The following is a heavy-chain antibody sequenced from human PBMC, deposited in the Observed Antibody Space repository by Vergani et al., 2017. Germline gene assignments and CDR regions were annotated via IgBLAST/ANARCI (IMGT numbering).Heavy chain of an antibody. CDR2: IWYDGKNE. CDR3: TSDAVTIWEHIVVVTAPPVYYYYYYGMDV. Sequence: QVHLVESGGGVVQPGRSLRLSCEASGFSFKSYAMHWVRQAPGKGLEWVAVIWYDGKNEDYVDSVKGRFTISRDNYKSTVYLQMNSLKTEDTAVYYCTSDAVTIWEHIVVVTAPPVYYYYYYGMDVWGQATTVTVSS. CDR1: GFSFKSYA. J-gene: IGHJ6*02. V-gene: IGHV3-33*01. D-gene: IGHD2-21*02.